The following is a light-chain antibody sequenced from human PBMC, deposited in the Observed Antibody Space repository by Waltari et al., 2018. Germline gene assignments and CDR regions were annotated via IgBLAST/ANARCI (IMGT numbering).Light chain of an antibody. V-gene: IGLV3-25*03. J-gene: IGLJ3*02. Sequence: SHELTQPPPVSVSPGQTARTTSPGDALSRQYAYWYQPKAGQAPVAVICKDSARPSGNSERFSCSTSVTTVTLTIRGVQAEDEADYYCQTTDSSGAWAFGGGTKLTVL. CDR2: KDS. CDR1: ALSRQY. CDR3: QTTDSSGAWA.